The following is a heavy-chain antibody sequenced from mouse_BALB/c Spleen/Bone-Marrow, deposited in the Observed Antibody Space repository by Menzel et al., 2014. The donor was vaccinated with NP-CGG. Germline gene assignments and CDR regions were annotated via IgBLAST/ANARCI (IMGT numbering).Heavy chain of an antibody. CDR3: ARDYGSSYGGVDY. V-gene: IGHV1-82*01. CDR1: GYAFSSSW. J-gene: IGHJ2*01. Sequence: IQLQQSGPELVKPGASVKISCKASGYAFSSSWMNWVKQRPGQGLEWIGRIYPGDGDTSYNGKFKGKATLTADKSSSTAYMQLSSLTSVDSAVYFCARDYGSSYGGVDYWGQGTTLTVSS. CDR2: IYPGDGDT. D-gene: IGHD1-1*01.